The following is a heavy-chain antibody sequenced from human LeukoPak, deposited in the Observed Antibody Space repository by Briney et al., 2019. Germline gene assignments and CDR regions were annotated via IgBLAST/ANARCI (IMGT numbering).Heavy chain of an antibody. Sequence: ASVKVSCRTSGYTFTNYDINWVRQAAGQGLEWMGWINPNGGHTGYPQKVRGRVTMTRDTSINTAYMELTSLTSDDTAVYYCVRVAGYYYYHMDVWGKGTTVSISS. D-gene: IGHD2-15*01. CDR3: VRVAGYYYYHMDV. V-gene: IGHV1-8*01. J-gene: IGHJ6*03. CDR2: INPNGGHT. CDR1: GYTFTNYD.